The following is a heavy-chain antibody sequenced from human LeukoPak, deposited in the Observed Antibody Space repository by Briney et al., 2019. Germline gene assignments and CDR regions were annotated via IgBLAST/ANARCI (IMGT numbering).Heavy chain of an antibody. CDR2: IYTSGST. CDR3: ARDGVVGATKESYYYYMDV. V-gene: IGHV4-61*02. J-gene: IGHJ6*03. Sequence: SQTLSLTCTVSGGSISSGSYYWSWIRQPAGTGLEWIGRIYTSGSTNYNPSLKSRVTISVDTSKNQFSLKLSSVTAADTAVYYCARDGVVGATKESYYYYMDVWGKGTTVTVSS. CDR1: GGSISSGSYY. D-gene: IGHD1-26*01.